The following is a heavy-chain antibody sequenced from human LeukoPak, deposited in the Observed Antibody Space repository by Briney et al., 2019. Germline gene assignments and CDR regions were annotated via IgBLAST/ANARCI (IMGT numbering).Heavy chain of an antibody. CDR3: ARVPRGGGYYYYYMDV. CDR2: IYYSGST. Sequence: SETLSLTCAVYGGSFSGYYWSWIRQPPGKGLEWIGSIYYSGSTYYNPSLKSRVTISVDTSKNQFSLKLSSVTAADTAVYYCARVPRGGGYYYYYMDVWGKGTTVTVSS. D-gene: IGHD4-23*01. V-gene: IGHV4-34*01. CDR1: GGSFSGYY. J-gene: IGHJ6*03.